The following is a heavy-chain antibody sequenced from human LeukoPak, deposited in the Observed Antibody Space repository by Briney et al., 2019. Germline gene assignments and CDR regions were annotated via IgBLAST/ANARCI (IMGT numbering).Heavy chain of an antibody. Sequence: GRSLRLSCAASGFTFSSYAMSWVRQAPGKGLEWVSAISGSGGSTYYADSVKGRFTISRDNSKNTLYLQMNSLRAEDTAVYYCAKKPTSGSYGLRWYFDYWGQGTLVTVSS. CDR3: AKKPTSGSYGLRWYFDY. J-gene: IGHJ4*02. V-gene: IGHV3-23*01. CDR2: ISGSGGST. CDR1: GFTFSSYA. D-gene: IGHD1-26*01.